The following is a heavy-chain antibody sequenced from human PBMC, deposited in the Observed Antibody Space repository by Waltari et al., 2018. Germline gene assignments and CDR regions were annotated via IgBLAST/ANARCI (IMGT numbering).Heavy chain of an antibody. Sequence: QVQLQQWGAGLLKPSETLSLTCAVYGGSFSGYYWSGIRQPPGKGLEWIGEINHSGSTNYNPSLKSRVTISVDTSKNQFSLKLSSVTAADTAVYYCARGTKQISYYYGSGSNFDYWGQGTLVTVSS. V-gene: IGHV4-34*01. CDR3: ARGTKQISYYYGSGSNFDY. J-gene: IGHJ4*02. CDR1: GGSFSGYY. D-gene: IGHD3-10*01. CDR2: INHSGST.